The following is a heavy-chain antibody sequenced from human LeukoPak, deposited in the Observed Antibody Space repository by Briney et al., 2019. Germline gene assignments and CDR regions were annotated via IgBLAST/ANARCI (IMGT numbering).Heavy chain of an antibody. CDR2: ISGSGVST. D-gene: IGHD3-10*01. CDR1: GFTVSSNY. Sequence: PGGSLRLSCAASGFTVSSNYMSWVRQAPGKGLEWVSAISGSGVSTFYADSVKGRFTISRDNSKNTLFLQMNSLRAEDTAVYYCAKDTYGSGTSHFDYWGQGTLVTVSS. CDR3: AKDTYGSGTSHFDY. V-gene: IGHV3-23*01. J-gene: IGHJ4*02.